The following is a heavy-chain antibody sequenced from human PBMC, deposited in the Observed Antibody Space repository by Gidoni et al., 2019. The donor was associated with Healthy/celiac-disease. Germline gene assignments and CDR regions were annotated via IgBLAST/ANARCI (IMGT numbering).Heavy chain of an antibody. Sequence: QVQLQESGPGLVKPSEHLSLTCPVSGVSISSYYWSWIRQPPGKGLEWIGYIYYSGSTNYNPSLKSRVTISVDTSKNQFSLKLSSVTAADTAVYYCAGYCSGGSCYSPVPYYYYYGMDVWGQGTTVTVSS. D-gene: IGHD2-15*01. V-gene: IGHV4-59*01. CDR2: IYYSGST. CDR1: GVSISSYY. CDR3: AGYCSGGSCYSPVPYYYYYGMDV. J-gene: IGHJ6*02.